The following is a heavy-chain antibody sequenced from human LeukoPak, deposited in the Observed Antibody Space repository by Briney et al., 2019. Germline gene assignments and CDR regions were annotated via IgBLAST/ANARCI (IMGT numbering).Heavy chain of an antibody. CDR1: GYTFTGYY. CDR3: ARGPVQLLRFGESSYVFDY. D-gene: IGHD3-10*01. Sequence: ASVTVSCKASGYTFTGYYMLWVRQAPGQGREWMGLINPNSGGTNYAQKFQGRVTMTRDTSISTAYMELSRLRSDDTAVYYCARGPVQLLRFGESSYVFDYWGQGTLVTVSS. CDR2: INPNSGGT. V-gene: IGHV1-2*02. J-gene: IGHJ4*02.